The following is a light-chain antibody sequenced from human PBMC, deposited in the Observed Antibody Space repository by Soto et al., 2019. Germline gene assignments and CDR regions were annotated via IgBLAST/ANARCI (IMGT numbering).Light chain of an antibody. CDR1: SSNIGSNT. Sequence: QSALTQPPSASGTPGQRVTISCSGSSSNIGSNTVNWYQQLPGTAPKLLIYSNNQRPSGVPDRFSGSKSGTSASLAISGLQAEDEADYYWATWEDSLDGPVFGGGTKLTVL. J-gene: IGLJ2*01. CDR3: ATWEDSLDGPV. V-gene: IGLV1-44*01. CDR2: SNN.